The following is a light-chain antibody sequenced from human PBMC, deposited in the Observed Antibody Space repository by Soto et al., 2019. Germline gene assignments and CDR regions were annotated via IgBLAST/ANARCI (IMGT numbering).Light chain of an antibody. CDR2: GVT. Sequence: QSALTRPPSASGSPGQSVTISCTGTSSDVGGYNYVSWYQQYPGKAPKLMIYGVTKRPSGVPDRFSGSKSGNTASLTVSGLQAEDEADYYCSSYTGNNNLVFGGGTKVTVL. V-gene: IGLV2-8*01. CDR1: SSDVGGYNY. J-gene: IGLJ2*01. CDR3: SSYTGNNNLV.